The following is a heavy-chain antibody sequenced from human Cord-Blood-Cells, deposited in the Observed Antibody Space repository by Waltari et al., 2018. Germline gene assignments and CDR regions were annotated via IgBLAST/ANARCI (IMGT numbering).Heavy chain of an antibody. CDR2: IDWDDDK. D-gene: IGHD4-17*01. CDR1: GFSLSTSRMC. J-gene: IGHJ4*02. CDR3: ARNYGGNSYVDY. Sequence: QVTLRESGPALVKPTQTITLTCTFSGFSLSTSRMCVSWIRQPPGKALEWLALIDWDDDKYYSTSLKTRLTISKDTSKNQVVLTMTNMDPVDTATYYCARNYGGNSYVDYWGQGTLVTVSS. V-gene: IGHV2-70*01.